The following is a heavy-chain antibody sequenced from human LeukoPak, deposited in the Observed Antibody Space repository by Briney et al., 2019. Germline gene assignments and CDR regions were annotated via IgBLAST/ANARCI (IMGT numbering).Heavy chain of an antibody. CDR2: IYYSGST. CDR3: ARLAYGSGSYYFDY. Sequence: SETLSLTCTVSGGSISSYYWNWIRQPPGKGLEWIGYIYYSGSTNYNPSLKSRVTISVDTSKNQFSLKLSSVTAADTAVYYCARLAYGSGSYYFDYWGQGTLVTVSS. V-gene: IGHV4-59*08. CDR1: GGSISSYY. J-gene: IGHJ4*02. D-gene: IGHD3-10*01.